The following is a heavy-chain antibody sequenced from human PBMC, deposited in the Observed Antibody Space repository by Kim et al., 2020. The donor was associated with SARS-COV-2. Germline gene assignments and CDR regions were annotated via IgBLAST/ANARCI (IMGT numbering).Heavy chain of an antibody. CDR2: ISYDGSNK. J-gene: IGHJ4*01. V-gene: IGHV3-30*18. D-gene: IGHD2-2*01. CDR1: GFTFSSYG. Sequence: GGSLRLSCAASGFTFSSYGMHWVRQAPGKGLEWVAVISYDGSNKYYADSVKGRFTISRDNSKNTLYLQMNSLRAEDTAVYYCAKDIVVVPAWGGGFYYWG. CDR3: AKDIVVVPAWGGGFYY.